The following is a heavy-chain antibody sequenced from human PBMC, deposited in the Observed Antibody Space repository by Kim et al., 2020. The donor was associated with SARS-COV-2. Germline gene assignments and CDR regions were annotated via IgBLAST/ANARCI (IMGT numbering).Heavy chain of an antibody. CDR3: ARVRRVIATYYFDY. J-gene: IGHJ4*02. D-gene: IGHD3-22*01. Sequence: AQKFQGRVTMTRDTSISTAYMELSRLRSDDTAVYYCARVRRVIATYYFDYWGQGTLVTVSS. V-gene: IGHV1-2*02.